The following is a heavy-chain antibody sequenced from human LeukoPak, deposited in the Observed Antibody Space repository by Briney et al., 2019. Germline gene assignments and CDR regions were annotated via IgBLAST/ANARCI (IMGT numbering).Heavy chain of an antibody. J-gene: IGHJ4*02. D-gene: IGHD6-13*01. Sequence: PGGSLRLSCAASGFTFDDYAMHWVRQAPGKGLEWVSLISWDGGSTYYADSVKGRFTISRDNSKNSLYLQMNSLRAEDTALYYCAKDTQSAAGASYFDYWGQGTLVTVSS. CDR2: ISWDGGST. CDR3: AKDTQSAAGASYFDY. V-gene: IGHV3-43D*03. CDR1: GFTFDDYA.